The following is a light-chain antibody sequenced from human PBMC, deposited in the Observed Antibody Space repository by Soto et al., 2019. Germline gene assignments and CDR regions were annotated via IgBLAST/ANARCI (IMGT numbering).Light chain of an antibody. J-gene: IGKJ4*01. Sequence: DIQVTQSPSSVSASVGDRVTITCRASQGIHSWLAWYQQKPGKAPNLLIYAASSLQSGVPSRFSGSGSGTDFTLIISDLQPEDFATYYCQQANSFPLTFGGGTKVEIK. CDR2: AAS. CDR3: QQANSFPLT. CDR1: QGIHSW. V-gene: IGKV1D-12*01.